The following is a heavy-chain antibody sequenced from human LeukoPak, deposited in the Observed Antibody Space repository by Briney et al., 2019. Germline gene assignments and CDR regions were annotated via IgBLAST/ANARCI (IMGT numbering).Heavy chain of an antibody. CDR1: GGSISSGSYY. D-gene: IGHD5-24*01. Sequence: PPETLSLTCTVSGGSISSGSYYWSWIRQPGGKGLEWIGRIYTSGSTNYNPSLKSRVTISVDTSKNKFSLKLSSVTAAETAVYYCARDSLATRTPFDYWGQGNLVTVSS. CDR3: ARDSLATRTPFDY. J-gene: IGHJ4*02. CDR2: IYTSGST. V-gene: IGHV4-61*02.